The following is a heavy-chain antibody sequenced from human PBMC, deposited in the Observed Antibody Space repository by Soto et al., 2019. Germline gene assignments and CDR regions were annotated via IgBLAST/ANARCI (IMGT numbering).Heavy chain of an antibody. Sequence: KVSCKASGDTFTTDAIRWVRQAPGQGLEWMGGIIPIFGTANYAQKFQGRVTITADESTSTAYMELSSLRSEDTAVYYCARANLVAARPIGEAFDVWVQGTTVTVSS. D-gene: IGHD6-6*01. V-gene: IGHV1-69*01. CDR1: GDTFTTDA. CDR3: ARANLVAARPIGEAFDV. J-gene: IGHJ3*01. CDR2: IIPIFGTA.